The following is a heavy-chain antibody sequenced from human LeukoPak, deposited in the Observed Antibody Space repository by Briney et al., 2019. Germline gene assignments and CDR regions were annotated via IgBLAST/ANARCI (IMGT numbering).Heavy chain of an antibody. CDR1: GYTFTSYY. CDR2: INPSGGST. V-gene: IGHV1-46*01. D-gene: IGHD3-10*01. J-gene: IGHJ6*04. CDR3: AKDRRYYYGSGSLEVDV. Sequence: GASVKVSCKASGYTFTSYYMHWVRQAPGQGLEWMGIINPSGGSTSYAQKFQGRVTMTRDTSTSTVYMELSSLRAEDTAVYYCAKDRRYYYGSGSLEVDVWGKGTTVTVSS.